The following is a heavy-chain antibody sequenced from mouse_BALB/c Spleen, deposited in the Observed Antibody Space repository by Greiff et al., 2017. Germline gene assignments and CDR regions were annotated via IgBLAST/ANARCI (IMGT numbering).Heavy chain of an antibody. CDR3: ARDGYDDYFDY. CDR2: ISSGSSTI. D-gene: IGHD2-2*01. Sequence: DVKLVESGGGLVQPGGSRKLSCAASGFTFSSFGMHWVRQAPEKGLEWVAYISSGSSTIYYADTVKGRFTISRDNPKNTLFLQMTSLRSEDTAMYYCARDGYDDYFDYWGQGTTLTVSS. CDR1: GFTFSSFG. J-gene: IGHJ2*01. V-gene: IGHV5-17*02.